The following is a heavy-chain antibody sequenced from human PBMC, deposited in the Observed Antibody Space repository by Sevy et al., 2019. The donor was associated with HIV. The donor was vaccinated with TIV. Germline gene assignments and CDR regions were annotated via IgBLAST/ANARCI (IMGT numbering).Heavy chain of an antibody. J-gene: IGHJ5*01. CDR1: GFTFRSFS. V-gene: IGHV3-33*01. D-gene: IGHD1-1*01. Sequence: GGSLRLSCVASGFTFRSFSMHWVRQAPGKGLEWVAAIWYDGRTERYADSVQGRFTISRDNAKKTLHLQMNSLRAEETDLYYCARDAARVIVPTAGFDSWGQGTLVTVSS. CDR3: ARDAARVIVPTAGFDS. CDR2: IWYDGRTE.